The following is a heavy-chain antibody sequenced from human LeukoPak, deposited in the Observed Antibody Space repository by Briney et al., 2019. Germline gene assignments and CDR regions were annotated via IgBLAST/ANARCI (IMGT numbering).Heavy chain of an antibody. CDR2: IYYSGSS. V-gene: IGHV4-31*03. J-gene: IGHJ4*02. CDR1: GGSIISGGYY. CDR3: ATLYDSSGYFGY. Sequence: SQTLSLTCTVSGGSIISGGYYWSWICQHPGKGLEWIGYIYYSGSSYYNPSLKGRVAISVDTSKNQFSLKLNSVPAADTAVYYCATLYDSSGYFGYWGQGTLVTVSS. D-gene: IGHD3-22*01.